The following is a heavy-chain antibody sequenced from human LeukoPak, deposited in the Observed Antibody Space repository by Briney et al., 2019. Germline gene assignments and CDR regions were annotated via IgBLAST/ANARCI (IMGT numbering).Heavy chain of an antibody. D-gene: IGHD1-1*01. CDR3: ARDRDWNFDY. V-gene: IGHV3-21*01. CDR1: GFSFSDYT. Sequence: GSLRLSCAASGFSFSDYTMDWVRQAPGKGLEWVSSISPGARYIKYSDSVKGRFTISRDDAKSSLYLQMNSLGVDDTAVYYCARDRDWNFDYWGQGTLVTVSS. CDR2: ISPGARYI. J-gene: IGHJ4*02.